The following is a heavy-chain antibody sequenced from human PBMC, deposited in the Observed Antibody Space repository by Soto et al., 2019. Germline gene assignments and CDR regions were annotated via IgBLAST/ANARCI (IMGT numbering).Heavy chain of an antibody. CDR2: IIPILGIA. CDR1: GGTFSSCT. V-gene: IGHV1-69*04. D-gene: IGHD6-13*01. J-gene: IGHJ4*02. Sequence: SVKVSCKASGGTFSSCTISWVRQAPGQGLEWMGRIIPILGIANYAQKFQGRVTITADKSTSTAYMELSSLRSEDTAVYYCARDTAGYSSSWSDYWGQGTLVTVSS. CDR3: ARDTAGYSSSWSDY.